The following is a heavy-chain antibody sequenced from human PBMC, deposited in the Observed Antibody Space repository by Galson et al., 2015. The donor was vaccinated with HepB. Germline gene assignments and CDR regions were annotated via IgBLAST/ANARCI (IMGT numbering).Heavy chain of an antibody. V-gene: IGHV1-18*04. CDR3: ARDQWDTVVVPAAKPNWFDP. D-gene: IGHD2-2*01. CDR2: ISAYNGNT. Sequence: SVKVSCKASGYTFTSYGISWVRQAPGQELEWMGWISAYNGNTNYAQKLQGRVTMTTDTSTSTAYMELRSLRSDDTAVYYCARDQWDTVVVPAAKPNWFDPWGQATLVTVSS. CDR1: GYTFTSYG. J-gene: IGHJ5*02.